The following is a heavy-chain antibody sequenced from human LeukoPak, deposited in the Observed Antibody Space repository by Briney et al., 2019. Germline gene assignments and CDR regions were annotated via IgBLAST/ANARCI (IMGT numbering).Heavy chain of an antibody. J-gene: IGHJ6*04. CDR2: ISHSGST. V-gene: IGHV4-34*01. D-gene: IGHD2-15*01. CDR3: ARGWCSGGSCRYPARYYYGMDV. Sequence: PSETLSLTCAVYGGSFSGYYWSWIRQPPGKGLEWIGEISHSGSTNYNPSLKSRVTISVDTSKNQFSLKLSSVTAADTAVYYCARGWCSGGSCRYPARYYYGMDVWGKGTTVTVSS. CDR1: GGSFSGYY.